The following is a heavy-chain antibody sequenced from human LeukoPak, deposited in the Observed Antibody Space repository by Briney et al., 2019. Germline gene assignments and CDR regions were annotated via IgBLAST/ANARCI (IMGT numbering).Heavy chain of an antibody. D-gene: IGHD4-11*01. CDR3: ARDARRGFDHSNSLKY. CDR1: GFTFNHYG. Sequence: GGSLRLSCAAAGFTFNHYGMHWVRQAPGKGLEWVAVIWSDGTNKYYADSVKGRFTISSDDSEKQVFLQMNSLKPEDTAVYFCARDARRGFDHSNSLKYWGQGTPVTVST. V-gene: IGHV3-33*01. J-gene: IGHJ4*02. CDR2: IWSDGTNK.